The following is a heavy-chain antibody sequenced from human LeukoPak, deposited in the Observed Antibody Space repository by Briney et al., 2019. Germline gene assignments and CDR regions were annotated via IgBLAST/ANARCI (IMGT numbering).Heavy chain of an antibody. Sequence: ASVKVSCKASGYTFSIYGISWVRQAPGQGLEWMGWISAYKGDTNYAQNFQGRVTMTTDTSTSTAYMELRSLRSDDTAVYYCAGDVITVFSTSPWRGFDYWGQGTLVIVSS. V-gene: IGHV1-18*01. CDR2: ISAYKGDT. D-gene: IGHD6-6*01. J-gene: IGHJ4*02. CDR1: GYTFSIYG. CDR3: AGDVITVFSTSPWRGFDY.